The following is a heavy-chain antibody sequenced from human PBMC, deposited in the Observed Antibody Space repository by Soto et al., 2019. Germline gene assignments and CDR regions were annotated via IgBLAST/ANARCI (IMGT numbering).Heavy chain of an antibody. D-gene: IGHD3-22*01. CDR1: GFTFSNYA. V-gene: IGHV3-33*03. J-gene: IGHJ6*03. CDR3: XXXXXXDYHNYYMDV. CDR2: IWYDXXXX. Sequence: QMQLVESGGGVVQPGTSLRLSCAASGFTFSNYAMHWVRQAPGKGLEWVTIIWYDXXXXXYGDSVKGRXTIXRDNSKXXXXXXXXXXXXXXXXXXXXXXXXXXDYHNYYMDVWGKGTTVTVSS.